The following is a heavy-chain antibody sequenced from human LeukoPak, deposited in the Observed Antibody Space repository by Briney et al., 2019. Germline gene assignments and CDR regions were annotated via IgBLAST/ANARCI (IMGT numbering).Heavy chain of an antibody. CDR1: GYTFTGYY. CDR3: ARDGYSSSWYIDY. J-gene: IGHJ4*02. V-gene: IGHV1-2*02. CDR2: INPNSGGT. D-gene: IGHD6-13*01. Sequence: ASVKVSCKASGYTFTGYYMHWARQAPGQGLEWMGWINPNSGGTNYAQKFQGRVTMTRDTSISTAYMELSRLRSDDTAVYYCARDGYSSSWYIDYWGQGTLVTVSS.